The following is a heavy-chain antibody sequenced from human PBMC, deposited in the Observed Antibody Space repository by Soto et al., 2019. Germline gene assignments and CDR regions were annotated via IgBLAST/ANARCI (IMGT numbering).Heavy chain of an antibody. D-gene: IGHD6-25*01. CDR2: ISPHDSNT. Sequence: GESLKISCKTSGYSFTFANYWIGWVRQMPGKGLEWMGIISPHDSNTIYSPSFQGQVTISADKSLSTAHLQWNTLRASDTARYYSARGACDSGWSDYFEWRGQGTLGKASS. V-gene: IGHV5-51*01. CDR1: GYSFTFANYW. J-gene: IGHJ4*02. CDR3: ARGACDSGWSDYFEW.